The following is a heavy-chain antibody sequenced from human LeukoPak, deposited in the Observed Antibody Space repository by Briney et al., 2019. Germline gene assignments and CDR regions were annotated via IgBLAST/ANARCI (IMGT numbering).Heavy chain of an antibody. CDR1: GYTFTSYA. Sequence: ASVKVSCKASGYTFTSYAMHWVRQAPGQRLEWMGWINAGNGNTKYLQKFQGRVTITRDTSASTAYMELSSLRSEDTAVYYCARPYCSGGSCYSFWFDPWGQGTLVTVSS. J-gene: IGHJ5*02. CDR2: INAGNGNT. D-gene: IGHD2-15*01. CDR3: ARPYCSGGSCYSFWFDP. V-gene: IGHV1-3*01.